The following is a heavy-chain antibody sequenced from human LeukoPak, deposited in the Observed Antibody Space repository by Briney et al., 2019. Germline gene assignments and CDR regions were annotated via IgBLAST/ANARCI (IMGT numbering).Heavy chain of an antibody. V-gene: IGHV3-23*01. CDR3: ARRSGIAVAGAFDY. CDR1: GFTFSSYA. Sequence: PGGSLRLSCAASGFTFSSYAMSWVRQAPGKGLEWVSAISGSGGSTYYADSVKGGFTISRDNSKNTLYLQMNSLRAEDTAVYYCARRSGIAVAGAFDYWGQGTLVTVSS. CDR2: ISGSGGST. D-gene: IGHD6-19*01. J-gene: IGHJ4*02.